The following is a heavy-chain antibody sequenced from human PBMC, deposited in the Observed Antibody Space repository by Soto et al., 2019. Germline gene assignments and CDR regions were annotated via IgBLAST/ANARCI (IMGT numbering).Heavy chain of an antibody. CDR3: ASTWSGYYYFDS. J-gene: IGHJ4*02. V-gene: IGHV3-30*03. D-gene: IGHD3-3*01. CDR2: ISYDGSNR. Sequence: GGSLRLSCAASGFTFSTYGMHWVRQAPGKGLEWVAVISYDGSNRYYGDSVKGRFTISRDNSKNTLYLQMNSLRAEDTAVYYCASTWSGYYYFDSWGQGTLVTVSS. CDR1: GFTFSTYG.